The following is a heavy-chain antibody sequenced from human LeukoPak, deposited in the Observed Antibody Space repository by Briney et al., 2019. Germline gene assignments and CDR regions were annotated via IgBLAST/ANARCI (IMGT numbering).Heavy chain of an antibody. Sequence: SETLSLTCTVSGDSISGYSWSWIRQSPGKGLEWIGYIYYSGSTNYNPSLKSRVSMSVDTSKTNLSLKLSSVTPADTAVYYCARITWFDELPNYWGPGNL. CDR3: ARITWFDELPNY. CDR2: IYYSGST. V-gene: IGHV4-59*01. D-gene: IGHD3-10*01. CDR1: GDSISGYS. J-gene: IGHJ4*02.